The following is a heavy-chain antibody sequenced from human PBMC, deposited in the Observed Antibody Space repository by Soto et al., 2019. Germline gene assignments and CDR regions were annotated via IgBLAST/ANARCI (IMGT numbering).Heavy chain of an antibody. J-gene: IGHJ6*02. D-gene: IGHD6-13*01. CDR1: GGTFSSYA. CDR3: ARAWQQLGPYYYYGMDV. V-gene: IGHV1-69*13. Sequence: SVKVSCKASGGTFSSYAISWVRQAPGQGLEWMGGIIPIFGTANYAQKFQGRVTITADESTSTAYMELSSLRSEDTAVYYCARAWQQLGPYYYYGMDVWGQGTTVTVSS. CDR2: IIPIFGTA.